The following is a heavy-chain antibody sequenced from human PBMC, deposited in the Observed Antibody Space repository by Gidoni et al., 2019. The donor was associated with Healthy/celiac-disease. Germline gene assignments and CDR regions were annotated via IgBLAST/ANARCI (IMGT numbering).Heavy chain of an antibody. Sequence: EVQLVETGGGLIQPGGSLRLSCAASGFTVSSNYMSWVRQAPGKGLEWVSVIYSGGSTYYADSVKGRFTISRDNSKNTLYLQMNSRRAEDTAVYYCAREGLGWYDILTGYYNWGQGTLVTVSS. CDR1: GFTVSSNY. D-gene: IGHD3-9*01. V-gene: IGHV3-53*02. CDR3: AREGLGWYDILTGYYN. J-gene: IGHJ4*02. CDR2: IYSGGST.